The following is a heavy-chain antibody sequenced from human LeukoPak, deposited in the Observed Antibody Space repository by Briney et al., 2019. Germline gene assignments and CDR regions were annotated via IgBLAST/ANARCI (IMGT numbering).Heavy chain of an antibody. D-gene: IGHD3-10*01. Sequence: SETLSLTCAVYGGSFSGYYWSWIRQPPGKGLEWIGDINHSGSPNYNPSLKSRVTISIDTSKNQFSLKLSPVTAADTAVYYCARDLSDYYGSGSYRPIDAFDIWGRGTMVTVSS. V-gene: IGHV4-34*01. CDR2: INHSGSP. CDR1: GGSFSGYY. CDR3: ARDLSDYYGSGSYRPIDAFDI. J-gene: IGHJ3*02.